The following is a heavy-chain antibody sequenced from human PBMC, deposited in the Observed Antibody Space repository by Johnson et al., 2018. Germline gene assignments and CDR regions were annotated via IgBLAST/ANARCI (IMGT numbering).Heavy chain of an antibody. CDR3: AKTGGYSRPGEANFFDY. J-gene: IGHJ4*02. Sequence: VQLVESGGGVVQPGRSLRLSCAASGFTFSSYGMHWVRQAPGTGLAWVAVISYDGSNKYYADSVKGRFTISRDNSKNTLYLQMNSLRAEDTAVYYSAKTGGYSRPGEANFFDYWGQGTRVTVSS. CDR1: GFTFSSYG. CDR2: ISYDGSNK. V-gene: IGHV3-30*18. D-gene: IGHD2-15*01.